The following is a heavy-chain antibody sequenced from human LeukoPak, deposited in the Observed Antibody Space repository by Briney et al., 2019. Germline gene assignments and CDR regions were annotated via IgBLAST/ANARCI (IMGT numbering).Heavy chain of an antibody. CDR2: INANSGGT. Sequence: GASVKVSCKASGYTFTGYYLHWVRQAPGQGLEWMGRINANSGGTDYAQKFQGRVTMTRDTSTTTAYMELSSLTSDDTAVYFCASERDTLVRQLVVKSAFDIWGQGTMVTVSS. J-gene: IGHJ3*02. V-gene: IGHV1-2*02. CDR1: GYTFTGYY. D-gene: IGHD3-22*01. CDR3: ASERDTLVRQLVVKSAFDI.